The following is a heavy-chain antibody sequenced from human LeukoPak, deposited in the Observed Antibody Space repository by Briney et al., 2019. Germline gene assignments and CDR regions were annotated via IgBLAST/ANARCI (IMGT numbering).Heavy chain of an antibody. Sequence: ASVKVSCKASGYTFTSYDINWVRQATGQGPEWMGWMNPNSGNTGYAQKFQGRVTMTRNTSISTAYMELSSLRSEDTAVYYCASYSYVPRYYYYGMDVWGQGTTVTVSS. J-gene: IGHJ6*02. V-gene: IGHV1-8*01. CDR2: MNPNSGNT. D-gene: IGHD5-18*01. CDR1: GYTFTSYD. CDR3: ASYSYVPRYYYYGMDV.